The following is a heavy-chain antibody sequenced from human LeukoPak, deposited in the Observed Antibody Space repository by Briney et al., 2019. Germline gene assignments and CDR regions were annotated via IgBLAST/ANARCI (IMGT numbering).Heavy chain of an antibody. CDR3: ASALSD. CDR1: GFTFSSYW. J-gene: IGHJ4*02. V-gene: IGHV3-74*01. Sequence: GGSLRLSCAASGFTFSSYWMHWVRQAPGKGPVWVSRINSDGSSTSYADSVKGRFTISRDNAKNTLYLQMNSLRAEDTAVLYCASALSDWGQGTLVTVSS. CDR2: INSDGSST.